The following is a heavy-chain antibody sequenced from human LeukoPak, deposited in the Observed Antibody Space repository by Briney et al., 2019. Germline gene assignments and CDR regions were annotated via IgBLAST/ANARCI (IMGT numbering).Heavy chain of an antibody. CDR2: IYYSGRT. CDR1: GASISDYY. D-gene: IGHD5-18*01. V-gene: IGHV4-59*01. J-gene: IGHJ4*02. CDR3: ASVRYSL. Sequence: SETLSLTCTVSGASISDYYWSWIRQPPGKGLEWIGYIYYSGRTTYNPSLKSRVTISVDTSKNHFSLKLISVTAADPSVYYCASVRYSLWGQGTLVTVSS.